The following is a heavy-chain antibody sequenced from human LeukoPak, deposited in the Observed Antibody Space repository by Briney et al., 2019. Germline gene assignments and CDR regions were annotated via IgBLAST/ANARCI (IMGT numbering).Heavy chain of an antibody. V-gene: IGHV3-30*02. CDR2: IPYDGSNK. J-gene: IGHJ4*02. CDR1: GFTVSSNY. Sequence: GGSLRLSCAASGFTVSSNYMSWVRQAPGKGLEWVAFIPYDGSNKYYANSVKGRFTISRDNSNNMLYLQMNSLTAEDTAVYYCAKNSLTAAVGTGPGNCWGQGTLVTVSS. CDR3: AKNSLTAAVGTGPGNC. D-gene: IGHD6-13*01.